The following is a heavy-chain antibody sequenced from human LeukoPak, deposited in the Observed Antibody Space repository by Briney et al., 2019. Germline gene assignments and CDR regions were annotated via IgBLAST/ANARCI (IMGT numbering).Heavy chain of an antibody. D-gene: IGHD6-19*01. J-gene: IGHJ4*02. CDR2: INHSGST. V-gene: IGHV4-34*01. CDR3: VVYGNSSGWYGVDY. Sequence: TSSETLSLTCAVYGGSFSGYYWSWIRQPPGKGLEWIGEINHSGSTNYNPSLKSRVTISVDTSKNQFSLKLSSVTAVDTAVYYCVVYGNSSGWYGVDYWGQGTLVTVSS. CDR1: GGSFSGYY.